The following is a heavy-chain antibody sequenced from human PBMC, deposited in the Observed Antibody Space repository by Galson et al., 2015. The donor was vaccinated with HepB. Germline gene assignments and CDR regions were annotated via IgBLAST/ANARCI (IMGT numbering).Heavy chain of an antibody. CDR3: ARDVRYCTKGVCYDRHGGYYYGMDV. CDR2: IYTSGST. Sequence: ETLSLTCTVSGGSISSYYWSWIRQPAGKGLEWIGRIYTSGSTNYNPSLKSRVTMSVDTSKNQFSLKLSSVTAADTAVYYCARDVRYCTKGVCYDRHGGYYYGMDVWGQGTTVTVSS. V-gene: IGHV4-4*07. J-gene: IGHJ6*02. D-gene: IGHD2-8*01. CDR1: GGSISSYY.